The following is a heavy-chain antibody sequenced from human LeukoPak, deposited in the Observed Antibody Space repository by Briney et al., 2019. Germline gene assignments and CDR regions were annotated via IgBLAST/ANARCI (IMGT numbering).Heavy chain of an antibody. Sequence: ASVKVSCKASGYTFTGYYMHWVRQAPGQGLEWMGWINPNSGGTNYAQKFQGRVTMTRDTSISTAYMELSRLTSDDTAVYYCGRSQSRSDISSCFDYWGQGTLVTVSS. V-gene: IGHV1-2*02. D-gene: IGHD6-13*01. CDR2: INPNSGGT. J-gene: IGHJ4*02. CDR3: GRSQSRSDISSCFDY. CDR1: GYTFTGYY.